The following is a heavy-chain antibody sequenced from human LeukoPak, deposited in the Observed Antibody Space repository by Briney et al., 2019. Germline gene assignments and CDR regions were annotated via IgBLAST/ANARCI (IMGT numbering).Heavy chain of an antibody. Sequence: GGSLRLSCAASGFTFSSYSMNWVRQASGKGLEWVSSISSSSSYIYYADSVKGRFTISRDNAKNSLYLQMNSLRAEDTAVYYCARGNWNDVGYYYYYMDVWGKGTTVTVSS. J-gene: IGHJ6*03. D-gene: IGHD1-1*01. CDR1: GFTFSSYS. V-gene: IGHV3-21*01. CDR3: ARGNWNDVGYYYYYMDV. CDR2: ISSSSSYI.